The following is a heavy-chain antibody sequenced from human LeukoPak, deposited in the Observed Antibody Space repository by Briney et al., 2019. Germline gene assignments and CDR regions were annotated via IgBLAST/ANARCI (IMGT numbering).Heavy chain of an antibody. CDR1: GFTFSTSA. V-gene: IGHV3-23*01. D-gene: IGHD2-15*01. Sequence: GGSLRLSCAASGFTFSTSAMTWVRQSPGKGLGWASTIDSTGGDTYYADSVKGRFTISRDNSKNTVFLQMNSLEVEDTAVYYCGNRGSYFYDFWGQGTLVTVSS. J-gene: IGHJ4*02. CDR2: IDSTGGDT. CDR3: GNRGSYFYDF.